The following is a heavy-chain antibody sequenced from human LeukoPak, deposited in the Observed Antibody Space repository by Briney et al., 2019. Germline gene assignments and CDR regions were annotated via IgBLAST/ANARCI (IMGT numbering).Heavy chain of an antibody. CDR3: ARHCSSTSCYFNYYGMDV. Sequence: AEPLTLSCAASGYTFSSSNLNRFLQAPRKELKRRSSISTRSGNTYYTHSVKGRFTISRDNAKNPLYLQMNSLRAEDTAVYYCARHCSSTSCYFNYYGMDVWGQGTTVTVSS. CDR1: GYTFSSSN. CDR2: ISTRSGNT. D-gene: IGHD2-2*01. V-gene: IGHV3-21*01. J-gene: IGHJ6*02.